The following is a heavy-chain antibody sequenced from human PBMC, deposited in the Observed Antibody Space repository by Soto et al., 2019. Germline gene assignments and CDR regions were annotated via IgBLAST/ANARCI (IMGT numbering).Heavy chain of an antibody. V-gene: IGHV3-23*01. CDR2: ISGSGGST. D-gene: IGHD2-2*01. Sequence: SGGSLRLSCAASGFTFSSYAMSWVRQAPGKGLEWVSAISGSGGSTYYADSVKGRFTISRDNSKNTLYLQMNSLRAEDTAVYYCAKGRGSSTTRFYYYGMDVWGQGTTVTVSS. J-gene: IGHJ6*02. CDR3: AKGRGSSTTRFYYYGMDV. CDR1: GFTFSSYA.